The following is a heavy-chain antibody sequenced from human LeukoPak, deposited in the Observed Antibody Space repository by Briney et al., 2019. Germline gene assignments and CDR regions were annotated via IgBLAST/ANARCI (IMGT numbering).Heavy chain of an antibody. CDR1: GGSISSYY. CDR2: IYYSGST. V-gene: IGHV4-59*01. J-gene: IGHJ6*02. CDR3: ATSFFGSIVDV. Sequence: PSETLSLTCTVSGGSISSYYWSWLRQPPGKGLEWIGYIYYSGSTNYNPSLKSRVTISVDTSKNQFSLKLSSVTAADTAVYYCATSFFGSIVDVWGQGTTVNVSS. D-gene: IGHD3-10*01.